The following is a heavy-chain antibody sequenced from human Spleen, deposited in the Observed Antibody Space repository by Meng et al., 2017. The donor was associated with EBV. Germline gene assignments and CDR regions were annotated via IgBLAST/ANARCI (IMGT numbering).Heavy chain of an antibody. CDR1: GYTFSPAA. CDR2: ITTKASNYAT. Sequence: GRLWWSGWGFLPAGAALRISCEASGYTFSPAAVPWVRQASGKGLEWVGRITTKASNYATAYVASVEGRFTVSRDDSTNTAYLRMNSLKTEDTAVYYCTNLDYWGQGILVTVSS. CDR3: TNLDY. V-gene: IGHV3-73*01. J-gene: IGHJ4*02.